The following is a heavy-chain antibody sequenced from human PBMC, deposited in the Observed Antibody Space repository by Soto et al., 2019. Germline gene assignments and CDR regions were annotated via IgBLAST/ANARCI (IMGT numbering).Heavy chain of an antibody. CDR2: ISGSGGGT. J-gene: IGHJ3*01. V-gene: IGHV3-23*01. CDR3: AKSRGSGSYFNPSDAFDF. Sequence: EVQLLDSGGGLVQPGGSLRLSCAASGFTFSNYAMSWVRQAPGKGLEWVSSISGSGGGTYYADSVKGRFTISRDNSKNTLSLQMNSLRAEDTAVYYCAKSRGSGSYFNPSDAFDFWGQGTMVTVSS. CDR1: GFTFSNYA. D-gene: IGHD3-10*01.